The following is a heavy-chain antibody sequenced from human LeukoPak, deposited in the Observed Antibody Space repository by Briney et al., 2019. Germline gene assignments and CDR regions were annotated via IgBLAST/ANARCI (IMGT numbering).Heavy chain of an antibody. J-gene: IGHJ4*02. D-gene: IGHD1-14*01. V-gene: IGHV4-4*02. CDR2: MYLSGTT. CDR3: ARVPYRYNLYYFDY. Sequence: SETLSLTCTVSGDSINSLDLWSWVRQPPGKGLEWIGEMYLSGTTHSNPSVKSRVTISVDTSKNQFSLKLSSVTAADTAVYYCARVPYRYNLYYFDYWGQGTLVTVSS. CDR1: GDSINSLDL.